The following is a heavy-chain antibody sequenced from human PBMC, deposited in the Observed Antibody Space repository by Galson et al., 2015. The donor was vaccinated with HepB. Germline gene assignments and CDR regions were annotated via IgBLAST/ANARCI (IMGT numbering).Heavy chain of an antibody. CDR2: IYWDDDK. CDR1: GFSLSTSGVG. D-gene: IGHD5-18*01. V-gene: IGHV2-5*02. CDR3: AHVDTAMVAFDY. J-gene: IGHJ4*02. Sequence: PALVKPTQTLTLTCTFSGFSLSTSGVGVGWIRQPPGKALEWLALIYWDDDKRYSPSLKSRLTITKDTSKNQVVLTMTNMDPVDTATYYCAHVDTAMVAFDYWGQGTLVTVSS.